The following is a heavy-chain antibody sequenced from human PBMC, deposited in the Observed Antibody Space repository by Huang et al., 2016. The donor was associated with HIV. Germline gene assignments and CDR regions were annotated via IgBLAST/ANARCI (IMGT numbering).Heavy chain of an antibody. V-gene: IGHV4-34*01. D-gene: IGHD1-1*01. J-gene: IGHJ3*02. CDR2: INTSGSP. CDR3: ARERMMSWLDDHDAFDI. Sequence: QVQLQQWGAGLLKPSETLSLTCAFYGGSFSGYYGSWIRQSPGKGREWIGEINTSGSPNSNPALKRRLTISVDTSKNQFSLKLSSVTAADTAVYYCARERMMSWLDDHDAFDIWGQGTMVTVSS. CDR1: GGSFSGYY.